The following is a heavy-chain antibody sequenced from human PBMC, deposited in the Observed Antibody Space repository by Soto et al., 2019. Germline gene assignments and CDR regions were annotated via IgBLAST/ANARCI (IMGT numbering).Heavy chain of an antibody. Sequence: QVQLVQSGAEVKKPGASVKVSCKASGYTFTSYDFNWVRQATGQGLEWLGWMNPNSGTTGYAQRFQGRVTMTRNTAISTAYRELSSLRSEDTAMYYCARVACTGGRCYYDYWGQGTLVTVSS. CDR1: GYTFTSYD. V-gene: IGHV1-8*01. J-gene: IGHJ4*02. CDR3: ARVACTGGRCYYDY. D-gene: IGHD2-8*02. CDR2: MNPNSGTT.